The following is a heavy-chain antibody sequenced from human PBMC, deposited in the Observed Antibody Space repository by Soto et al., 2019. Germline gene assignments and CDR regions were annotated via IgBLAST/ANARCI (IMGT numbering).Heavy chain of an antibody. CDR2: INPNSGGT. V-gene: IGHV1-2*02. Sequence: ASVKVSCKASGYTFTGYYMHWVRQAPGQGLEWMGWINPNSGGTNYAQKFQGRVTMTRDTSISTAYMELSRLRSDDTAVYYCARDIEYDCWSGPVPRGHPDVWGQGTTVTVSS. D-gene: IGHD3-3*01. CDR3: ARDIEYDCWSGPVPRGHPDV. CDR1: GYTFTGYY. J-gene: IGHJ6*02.